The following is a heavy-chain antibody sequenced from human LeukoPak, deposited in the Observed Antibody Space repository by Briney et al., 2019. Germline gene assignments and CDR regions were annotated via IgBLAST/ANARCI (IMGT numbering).Heavy chain of an antibody. D-gene: IGHD3-3*01. Sequence: NPSETLSLTCTVSGGSISSYYWNWIRQPPGKGLEWIGHIYHSGSTNYNPSLKRRVTTSVDTSKNQISLNLSSVTAADTAVYYCARPASAYYVNEGFDIWGPGTMVTVSS. V-gene: IGHV4-59*01. J-gene: IGHJ3*02. CDR3: ARPASAYYVNEGFDI. CDR2: IYHSGST. CDR1: GGSISSYY.